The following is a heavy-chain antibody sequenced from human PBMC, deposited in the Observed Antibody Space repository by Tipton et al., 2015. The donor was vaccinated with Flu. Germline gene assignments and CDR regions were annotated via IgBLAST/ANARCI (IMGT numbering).Heavy chain of an antibody. Sequence: QSGAEVKKPGSSVKVSCKASGGTFSSYAISWVRQAPGQGLEWMGGIIPIFGTANYAQKFQGRVTITADESTSTAYMELSSLRSEDTAVYYCARDRSSPDHDYYYMDVWGKGTTVTVSS. D-gene: IGHD6-13*01. CDR3: ARDRSSPDHDYYYMDV. CDR1: GGTFSSYA. CDR2: IIPIFGTA. J-gene: IGHJ6*03. V-gene: IGHV1-69*01.